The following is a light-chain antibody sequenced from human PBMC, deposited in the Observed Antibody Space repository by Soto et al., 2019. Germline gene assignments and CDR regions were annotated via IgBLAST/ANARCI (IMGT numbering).Light chain of an antibody. CDR2: GAS. CDR1: QSVSNN. CDR3: QQYDSWRWT. V-gene: IGKV3-15*01. Sequence: DIVLTQSPATLSLSPGERATLSCRASQSVSNNLAWYQKKPGQPPRLLIYGASTEATNIPTRFSATGSGTDFTLTISGLRSEDFAVYYCQQYDSWRWTFGQGTKVEIK. J-gene: IGKJ1*01.